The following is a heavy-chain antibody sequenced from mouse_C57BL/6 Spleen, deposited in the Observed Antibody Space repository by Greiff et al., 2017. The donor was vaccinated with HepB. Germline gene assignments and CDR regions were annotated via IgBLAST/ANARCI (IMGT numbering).Heavy chain of an antibody. D-gene: IGHD2-4*01. J-gene: IGHJ4*01. Sequence: VQGVESGAELVKPGASVKLSCKASGYTFTEYTIHWVKQRSGQGLEWIGWFYPGSGSIKYNEKFKDKATLTADKSSSTVYMELSRLTSEDSAVYFCARHERGYDYDSYAMDYWGQGTSVTVSS. V-gene: IGHV1-62-2*01. CDR3: ARHERGYDYDSYAMDY. CDR1: GYTFTEYT. CDR2: FYPGSGSI.